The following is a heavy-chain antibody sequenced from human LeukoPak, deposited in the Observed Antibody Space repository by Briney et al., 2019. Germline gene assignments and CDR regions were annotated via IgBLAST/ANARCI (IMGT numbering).Heavy chain of an antibody. J-gene: IGHJ4*02. CDR3: ARVGTLIVVDFDY. CDR2: INPNSGGT. V-gene: IGHV1-2*02. Sequence: ASVKVSCKASGYTFTGYYIHWVRQAPGQGLEWMGWINPNSGGTDYAQKFQGRVTMTRDTSISTAYMELSRLRSDDTAVYYRARVGTLIVVDFDYWGQGTLVTVSS. CDR1: GYTFTGYY. D-gene: IGHD3-22*01.